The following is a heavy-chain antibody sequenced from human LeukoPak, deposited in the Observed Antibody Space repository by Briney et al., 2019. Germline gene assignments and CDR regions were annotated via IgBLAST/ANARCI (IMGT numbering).Heavy chain of an antibody. Sequence: SETLSLTCTVSGGSISSSSYYWGWIRQPPGKGLEWIGSIYYSGSTYYNPSLKSRVTISVDTSKNQFSLKLSSVAAADTAVYYCARLGNCTNGVCYTGPVGYWGQGTLVTVSS. CDR1: GGSISSSSYY. CDR3: ARLGNCTNGVCYTGPVGY. D-gene: IGHD2-8*01. V-gene: IGHV4-39*01. CDR2: IYYSGST. J-gene: IGHJ4*02.